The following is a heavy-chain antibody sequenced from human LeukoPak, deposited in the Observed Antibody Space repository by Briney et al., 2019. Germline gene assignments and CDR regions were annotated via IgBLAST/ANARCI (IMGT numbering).Heavy chain of an antibody. Sequence: GGSLRLSCAASGFTFSSYSMNWVRQAPGKGLEWVSSISSSSSYIYYADSVKGRFTISRDNAKNSLYLQMNSLRAEDTAVYYCARGGYGSGSYSLVPTDYWGQGTLVTVSS. CDR2: ISSSSSYI. CDR1: GFTFSSYS. J-gene: IGHJ4*02. V-gene: IGHV3-21*01. D-gene: IGHD3-10*01. CDR3: ARGGYGSGSYSLVPTDY.